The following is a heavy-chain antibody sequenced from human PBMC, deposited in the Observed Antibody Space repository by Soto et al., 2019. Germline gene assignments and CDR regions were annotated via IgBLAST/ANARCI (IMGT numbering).Heavy chain of an antibody. Sequence: GASVKVSCKASGYTFTGSYIHWVRQAPGQGLEWMGWINPNSGVTNYAQNFQGRVTMTRDTSISTVYMEVSRLRSDDTAVYYCARERHRWELPNPYFDYWGQGTLVTVSS. CDR1: GYTFTGSY. CDR2: INPNSGVT. J-gene: IGHJ4*02. CDR3: ARERHRWELPNPYFDY. D-gene: IGHD1-26*01. V-gene: IGHV1-2*02.